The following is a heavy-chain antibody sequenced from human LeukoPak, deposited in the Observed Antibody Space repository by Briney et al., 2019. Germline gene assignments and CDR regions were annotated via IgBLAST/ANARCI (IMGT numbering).Heavy chain of an antibody. J-gene: IGHJ4*02. V-gene: IGHV4-4*07. CDR1: GGSISSYY. CDR3: ARESAGYGYFDY. Sequence: SETLSLTCTVSGGSISSYYWGCIRQPAGKGLEWIGLIYTSGSTNYNPSLNSRVTMSLDTSKNQVSLRVNSVTVADTAVYYSARESAGYGYFDYWGQGTLVTVSS. D-gene: IGHD3-10*01. CDR2: IYTSGST.